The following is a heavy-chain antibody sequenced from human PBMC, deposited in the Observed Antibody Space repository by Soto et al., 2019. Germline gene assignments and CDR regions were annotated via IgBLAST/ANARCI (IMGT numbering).Heavy chain of an antibody. J-gene: IGHJ4*02. CDR1: GGSISIGGYY. CDR3: ARGRGRYSFDY. V-gene: IGHV4-31*03. CDR2: IYYSGST. Sequence: KTSETLSLTCTVSGGSISIGGYYLSWIRQHPGKGLEWIGYIYYSGSTYYNPSLKSRVTISVDTSKNQFSLKLSSVTAADTAVYYCARGRGRYSFDYWAQGTRVTV.